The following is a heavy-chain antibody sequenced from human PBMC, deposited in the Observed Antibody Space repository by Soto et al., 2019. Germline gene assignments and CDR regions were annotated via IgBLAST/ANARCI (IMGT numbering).Heavy chain of an antibody. CDR1: GYSFTSYW. D-gene: IGHD2-21*02. J-gene: IGHJ3*02. V-gene: IGHV5-51*01. Sequence: GESLKISCKGSGYSFTSYWIGWVRQMPGKGLEWMGIIYPGDSDTRYSPSFQGRVTILADKSISTAYRQWSSLKASDTAMYYCATHAYCGGDCYSIAFDIWGQGTMVTVSS. CDR2: IYPGDSDT. CDR3: ATHAYCGGDCYSIAFDI.